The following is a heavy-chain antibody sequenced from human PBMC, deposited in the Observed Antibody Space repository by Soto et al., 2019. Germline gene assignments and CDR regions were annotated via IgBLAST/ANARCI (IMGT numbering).Heavy chain of an antibody. CDR3: AREPPQTGEGSYYDFWSGYYSYYYYGMDV. V-gene: IGHV3-33*01. CDR2: IWYDGSNK. CDR1: GFTFSSYG. J-gene: IGHJ6*02. D-gene: IGHD3-3*01. Sequence: GGSLRLSCAASGFTFSSYGMHWVRQAPGKGLEWVAVIWYDGSNKYYADSVKGRFTISRDNSKNTLYLQMNSLRAEDTAVYYCAREPPQTGEGSYYDFWSGYYSYYYYGMDVWGQGTTVTVSS.